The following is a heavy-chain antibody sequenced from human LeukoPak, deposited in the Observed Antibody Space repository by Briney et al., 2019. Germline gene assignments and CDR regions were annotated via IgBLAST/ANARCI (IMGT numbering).Heavy chain of an antibody. J-gene: IGHJ6*03. CDR2: IYYSGST. D-gene: IGHD6-25*01. Sequence: PSETLSLTCTVSGGSISSYYWSWIRQPPGKGLEWIGYIYYSGSTNYNPSLKSRVTISVDTSKNQFSLKLSSVTAADTAVYYCARRVAARGCYYMDVWGKGTTVTVSS. CDR3: ARRVAARGCYYMDV. CDR1: GGSISSYY. V-gene: IGHV4-59*01.